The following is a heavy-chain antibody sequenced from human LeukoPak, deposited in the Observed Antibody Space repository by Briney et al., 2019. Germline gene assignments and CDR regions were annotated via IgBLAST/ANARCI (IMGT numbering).Heavy chain of an antibody. CDR1: GGSISTSSYY. CDR2: IYYSGNT. Sequence: SETLSLTCTVSGGSISTSSYYWGWIRQPPGKGLEWIGSIYYSGNTYYNPSLKSRVTISADTSKNQFSLKLSSVTAADTALYYCVRDRMVRGVRGDGMDVWGQGTTVTVSS. D-gene: IGHD3-10*01. V-gene: IGHV4-39*07. J-gene: IGHJ6*02. CDR3: VRDRMVRGVRGDGMDV.